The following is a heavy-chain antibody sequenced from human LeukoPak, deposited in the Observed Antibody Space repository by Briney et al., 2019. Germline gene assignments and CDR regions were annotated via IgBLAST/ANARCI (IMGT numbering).Heavy chain of an antibody. J-gene: IGHJ4*02. CDR3: GRAMDY. Sequence: GGSLRLSCSASGLTVTNAWMNWVRQAPGKGLEWVANINQDGSEKYYVDSVKGRFTISRDNAKNSLYLQMNSLRAEDTAVYYCGRAMDYWGQGTLVTVSS. CDR2: INQDGSEK. V-gene: IGHV3-7*03. CDR1: GLTVTNAW.